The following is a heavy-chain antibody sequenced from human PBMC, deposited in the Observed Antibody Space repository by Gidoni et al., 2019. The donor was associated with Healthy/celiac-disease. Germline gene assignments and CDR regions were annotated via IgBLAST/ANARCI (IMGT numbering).Heavy chain of an antibody. CDR3: ARSRGSSHYYYYYVMDV. J-gene: IGHJ6*02. D-gene: IGHD2-15*01. Sequence: GRFTISRDNSKNTLYLQMNSLRAEDTAVYYCARSRGSSHYYYYYVMDVWGQGTTVTVSS. V-gene: IGHV3-30*07.